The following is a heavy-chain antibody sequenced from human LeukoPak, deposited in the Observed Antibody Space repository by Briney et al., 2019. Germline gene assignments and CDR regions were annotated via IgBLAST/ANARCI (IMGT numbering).Heavy chain of an antibody. CDR3: ARPRLPGATFDY. V-gene: IGHV4-34*01. D-gene: IGHD5-12*01. J-gene: IGHJ4*02. CDR2: IYYSGST. Sequence: PSETLSLTCAVYGGSFSGYYWSWIRQPPGKGLEWIGSIYYSGSTYYNPSLKSRVTISVDTSKNQFSLKLSSVTAADTAVYYCARPRLPGATFDYWGQGTLVTVSS. CDR1: GGSFSGYY.